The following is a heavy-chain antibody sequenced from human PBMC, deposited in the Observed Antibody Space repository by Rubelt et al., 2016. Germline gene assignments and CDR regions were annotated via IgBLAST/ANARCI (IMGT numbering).Heavy chain of an antibody. CDR2: INPNSGCT. J-gene: IGHJ4*02. CDR1: GYTFTGYF. D-gene: IGHD1-26*01. V-gene: IGHV1-2*02. Sequence: QVQLVQSGAEVKKPGASVKVSCKASGYTFTGYFMHWVRQAPGQGLEWMGWINPNSGCTTTAQRFPGRVTMTRDTSTSTLYMELNTLRSEDTAVYYCAREGVGFDYWGQGTLVTVSS. CDR3: AREGVGFDY.